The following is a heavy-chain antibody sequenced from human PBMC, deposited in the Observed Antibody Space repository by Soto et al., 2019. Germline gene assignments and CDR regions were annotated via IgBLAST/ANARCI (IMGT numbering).Heavy chain of an antibody. D-gene: IGHD2-21*02. CDR3: ARASEGDWADFDY. J-gene: IGHJ4*02. CDR2: IYYSGST. V-gene: IGHV4-31*03. CDR1: GGSISSGGYY. Sequence: QVQLQESGPGLVKPSQTLSLTCTVSGGSISSGGYYWSWIRQHPGKGLAWIGYIYYSGSTYYNPYLKSRVTLSVDTSKNQFSLKLSSVTAADTAVYYCARASEGDWADFDYWGQGTLVTVSS.